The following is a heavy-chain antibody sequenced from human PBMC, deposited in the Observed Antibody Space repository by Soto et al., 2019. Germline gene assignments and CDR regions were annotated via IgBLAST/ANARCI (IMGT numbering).Heavy chain of an antibody. D-gene: IGHD3-10*01. V-gene: IGHV3-53*01. CDR2: IYSDGTT. CDR3: AKGGPGASSGLFES. Sequence: GGSLRLSCAASGFIVTSNYMSWVRQAPGKGLEWVSVIYSDGTTNYAESVKGRFTISRDNSKNTVFLQMSSLRAEDTAVYYCAKGGPGASSGLFESWGQGSLVTVSS. CDR1: GFIVTSNY. J-gene: IGHJ4*02.